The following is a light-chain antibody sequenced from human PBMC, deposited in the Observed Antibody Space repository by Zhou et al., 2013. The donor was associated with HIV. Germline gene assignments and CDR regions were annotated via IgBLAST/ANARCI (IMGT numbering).Light chain of an antibody. CDR1: QSVDTY. Sequence: EIVLTQSPGTLSLSPGGRATLSCRASQSVDTYLAWYQQRPGQPPRLLIYGASSRATGIPDRFSGTGSGTDFTLTINRLEVEDFAVYYCQQYGSSPITFGQGTRLEF. J-gene: IGKJ5*01. V-gene: IGKV3-20*01. CDR3: QQYGSSPIT. CDR2: GAS.